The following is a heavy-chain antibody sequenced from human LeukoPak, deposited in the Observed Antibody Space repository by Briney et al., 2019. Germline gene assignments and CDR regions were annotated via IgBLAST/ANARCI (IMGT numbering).Heavy chain of an antibody. J-gene: IGHJ4*02. D-gene: IGHD5-12*01. V-gene: IGHV3-30-3*01. CDR1: GFSFSSYA. CDR3: ANGGEIRGYSGYDLGSCLVY. CDR2: ISHDGSDE. Sequence: PGGSLRLSCAASGFSFSSYAMHWVRQAPGKGLEWVALISHDGSDEYYADSVKGRFTISRDNSKSTLFLQTNSLRAEDTAVYYCANGGEIRGYSGYDLGSCLVYWGQGTLVTVSS.